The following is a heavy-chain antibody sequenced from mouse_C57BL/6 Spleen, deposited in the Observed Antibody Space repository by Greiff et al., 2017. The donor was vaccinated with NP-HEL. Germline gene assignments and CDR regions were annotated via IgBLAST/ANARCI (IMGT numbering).Heavy chain of an antibody. CDR3: ARSGSWDALDY. J-gene: IGHJ2*01. CDR2: IYPGDGDT. CDR1: GYAFSSYW. Sequence: QVQLKQSGAELVKPGASVKISCKASGYAFSSYWMNWVKQRPGKGLEWIGQIYPGDGDTNYNGKFKGKATLTADKSSSTAYMQLSSLTSEDSAVYFCARSGSWDALDYWGQGTTLTVSS. V-gene: IGHV1-80*01. D-gene: IGHD4-1*01.